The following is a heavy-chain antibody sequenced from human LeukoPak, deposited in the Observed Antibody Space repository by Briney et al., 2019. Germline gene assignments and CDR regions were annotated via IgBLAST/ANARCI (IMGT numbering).Heavy chain of an antibody. CDR3: AKAQIYCSGGSCYYFDY. J-gene: IGHJ4*02. CDR1: GFTFSSYG. Sequence: PGGSLRLSCAASGFTFSSYGMHWVRQAPGKGLEWVAFIRYDGSNKYYADSVKGRFTISRDNSKNTPYLQMNSLRAEDTAVYYCAKAQIYCSGGSCYYFDYWGQGTLVTVSS. D-gene: IGHD2-15*01. CDR2: IRYDGSNK. V-gene: IGHV3-30*02.